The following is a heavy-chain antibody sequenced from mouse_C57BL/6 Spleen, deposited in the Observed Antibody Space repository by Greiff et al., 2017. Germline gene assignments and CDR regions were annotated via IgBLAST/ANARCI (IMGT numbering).Heavy chain of an antibody. V-gene: IGHV1-39*01. Sequence: EVKLVESGPELVQPGASVKISCKASGYSFTDYNMNWVKQSNGKSLEWIGVINPNYGTTSYNQKFKGKATLTVDQSSSTAYMQLNSLTSEYSAVYDCARKPSIYYDYDYAMDYWGQGTSVTVSS. CDR2: INPNYGTT. CDR1: GYSFTDYN. J-gene: IGHJ4*01. D-gene: IGHD2-4*01. CDR3: ARKPSIYYDYDYAMDY.